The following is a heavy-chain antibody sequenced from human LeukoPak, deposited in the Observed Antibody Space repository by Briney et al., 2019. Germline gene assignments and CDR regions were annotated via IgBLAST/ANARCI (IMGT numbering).Heavy chain of an antibody. D-gene: IGHD3-9*01. CDR1: GGSFSGYY. CDR3: ASSTPYYDILTGYYN. CDR2: INHSGST. J-gene: IGHJ4*02. V-gene: IGHV4-34*01. Sequence: SETLSLTCAVYGGSFSGYYWSWIRQPPGKGLERIGEINHSGSTNYNPSLKSRVTISVDTSKNQFSLKLSSVTAADTAVYYCASSTPYYDILTGYYNWGQGTLVTVSS.